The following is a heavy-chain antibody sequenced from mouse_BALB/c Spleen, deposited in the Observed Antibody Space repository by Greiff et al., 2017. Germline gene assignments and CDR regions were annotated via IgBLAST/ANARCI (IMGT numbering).Heavy chain of an antibody. V-gene: IGHV5-17*02. Sequence: EVQVVESGGGLVQPGGSRKLSCAASGFTFSSFGMHWVRQAPEKGLEWVAYISSGSSTIYYADTVKGRFTISRDNPKNTLFLQMTSLRSEDTAMYYCARSSMVRVFDDWGQGTTLTVSS. CDR1: GFTFSSFG. CDR3: ARSSMVRVFDD. CDR2: ISSGSSTI. J-gene: IGHJ2*01. D-gene: IGHD2-10*02.